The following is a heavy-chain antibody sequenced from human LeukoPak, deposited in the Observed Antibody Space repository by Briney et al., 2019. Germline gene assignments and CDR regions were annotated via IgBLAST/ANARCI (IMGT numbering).Heavy chain of an antibody. V-gene: IGHV4-38-2*01. CDR1: GYSISSGYY. Sequence: SETLSLTCAVSGYSISSGYYWGWIRQPPVKGLEWIGSIYHSGSTYYNPSLKSRVTISVDTSKNQFSLKLSSVTAADTAVYYCARRPIEMATPYWYFDLWGRGTLVTVSS. J-gene: IGHJ2*01. CDR3: ARRPIEMATPYWYFDL. CDR2: IYHSGST. D-gene: IGHD5-24*01.